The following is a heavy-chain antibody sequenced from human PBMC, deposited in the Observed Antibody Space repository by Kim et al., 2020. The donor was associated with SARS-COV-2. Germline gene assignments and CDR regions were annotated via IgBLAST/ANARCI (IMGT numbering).Heavy chain of an antibody. D-gene: IGHD6-13*01. Sequence: SQTLSLTCAISGDSVSSNSAAWNWIRQSPSRGLEWLGRTYYRSKWYNDYAVSVKSRITINPDTSKNQFSLQLDSVTPEDTAVYYCASSSTAYRSSWYLTDWGQGTLVTVSS. J-gene: IGHJ4*02. V-gene: IGHV6-1*01. CDR1: GDSVSSNSAA. CDR3: ASSSTAYRSSWYLTD. CDR2: TYYRSKWYN.